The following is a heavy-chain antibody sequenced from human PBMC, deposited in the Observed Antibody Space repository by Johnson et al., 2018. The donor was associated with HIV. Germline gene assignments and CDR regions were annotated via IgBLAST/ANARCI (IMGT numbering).Heavy chain of an antibody. Sequence: VQLVESGGGVVQPGRSLRLSCAASGFTFSSYGMHWVRQAPGKGLEWVAFIRYDGSNKYYADSVKGRFTISRDNSKNTLFLEMNSLRAEDTAVYYCAREGASRFDAFHVWGQGTMVTVSS. V-gene: IGHV3-33*08. J-gene: IGHJ3*01. CDR3: AREGASRFDAFHV. CDR1: GFTFSSYG. CDR2: IRYDGSNK. D-gene: IGHD3-16*01.